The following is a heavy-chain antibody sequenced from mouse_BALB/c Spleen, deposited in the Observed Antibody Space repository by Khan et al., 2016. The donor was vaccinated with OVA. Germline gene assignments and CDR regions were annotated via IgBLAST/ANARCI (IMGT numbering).Heavy chain of an antibody. J-gene: IGHJ2*01. CDR3: TRIYRSDFDY. CDR2: INPHIGET. V-gene: IGHV1-20*02. Sequence: VQLQQPGPELVKPGASVKISCKASGYSFTGYFMNWVMQSHGKSLEWIGRINPHIGETFYNQKFKGKATLTVDESSSTAHMELRNLASEDSAVDYCTRIYRSDFDYWGQGTTLTVSS. D-gene: IGHD1-1*01. CDR1: GYSFTGYF.